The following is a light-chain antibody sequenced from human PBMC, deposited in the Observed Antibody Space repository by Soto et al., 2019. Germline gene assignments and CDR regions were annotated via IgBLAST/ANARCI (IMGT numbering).Light chain of an antibody. Sequence: EIVMTQSPATLSVSPGERATLSCRASQSVNSNLAWYQQKPGQAPRLLIYGASTRATGIPARFSGSGSGTEFTLTISSLQSEDFAVYYCQQYYNWPSYTFGQGTKLQIK. J-gene: IGKJ2*01. CDR2: GAS. CDR3: QQYYNWPSYT. V-gene: IGKV3-15*01. CDR1: QSVNSN.